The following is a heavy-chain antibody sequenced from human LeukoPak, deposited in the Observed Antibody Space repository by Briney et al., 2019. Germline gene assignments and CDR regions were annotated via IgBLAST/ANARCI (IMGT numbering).Heavy chain of an antibody. CDR2: INPNSGGT. CDR1: GYTFTGYY. J-gene: IGHJ4*02. V-gene: IGHV1-2*02. CDR3: ARLPVPAAINPFDY. D-gene: IGHD2-2*01. Sequence: ASVKVSCKASGYTFTGYYMHWVRQAPGQGLEWMGWINPNSGGTNYAQKFQGRVTMTRDTSISTAYMELSRLRSDDTAVYYCARLPVPAAINPFDYWGQGTLVTVSS.